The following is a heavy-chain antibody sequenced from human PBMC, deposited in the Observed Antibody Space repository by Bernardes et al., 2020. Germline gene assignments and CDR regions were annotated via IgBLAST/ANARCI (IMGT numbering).Heavy chain of an antibody. CDR3: AKDTAIRYFDWLLFSYFDY. Sequence: GGSLRLSCAASGFTFSSYAMSWVRQAPGKGLEWVSAISGSGGSTYYADSVKGRFTISRDNSKNTLYLQMNSLRAEDTAVYYCAKDTAIRYFDWLLFSYFDYWGQGTLVTVSS. J-gene: IGHJ4*02. V-gene: IGHV3-23*01. CDR2: ISGSGGST. CDR1: GFTFSSYA. D-gene: IGHD3-9*01.